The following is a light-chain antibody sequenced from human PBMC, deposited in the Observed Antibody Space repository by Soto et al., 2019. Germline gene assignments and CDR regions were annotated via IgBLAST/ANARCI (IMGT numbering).Light chain of an antibody. Sequence: EIVMTQSPATLSVSPGERATLSCRASQSVSSNLAWYQQKPGQAPRLLIYGASTRATGIPARFSGSGSGTKFTLTISSLQSEYFAVYYCQQYKNCLVLTLCSGTSVDIK. CDR3: QQYKNCLVLT. CDR2: GAS. CDR1: QSVSSN. J-gene: IGKJ3*01. V-gene: IGKV3-15*01.